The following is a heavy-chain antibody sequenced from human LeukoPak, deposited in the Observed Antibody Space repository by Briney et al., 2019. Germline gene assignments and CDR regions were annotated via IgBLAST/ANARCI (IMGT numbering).Heavy chain of an antibody. J-gene: IGHJ4*02. V-gene: IGHV3-48*03. D-gene: IGHD1-26*01. CDR1: GFTFSSYE. Sequence: GVLRLSCAASGFTFSSYEMNWVRQAPGKGLEWVSYISSSGSTIYYADSVKGRFTISRDNAKNSLYLQMNSLRAEDTALYYCAKDRNSGNYYQTGDFHYWGQGTLVTVSS. CDR2: ISSSGSTI. CDR3: AKDRNSGNYYQTGDFHY.